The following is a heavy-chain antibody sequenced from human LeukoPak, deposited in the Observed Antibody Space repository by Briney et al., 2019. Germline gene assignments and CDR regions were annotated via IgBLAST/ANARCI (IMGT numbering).Heavy chain of an antibody. CDR2: INPNSGGT. J-gene: IGHJ4*02. Sequence: GASVKVSCKASGYTFTGYYMHWVRQAPGQGLEWMGWINPNSGGTNYAQKFQGRVTMTRDTSISTAYMELSRLRSDDTAVYYCARGLRDIVVVVAAPLLTYFDYWGQGTLVTVSS. CDR3: ARGLRDIVVVVAAPLLTYFDY. D-gene: IGHD2-15*01. CDR1: GYTFTGYY. V-gene: IGHV1-2*02.